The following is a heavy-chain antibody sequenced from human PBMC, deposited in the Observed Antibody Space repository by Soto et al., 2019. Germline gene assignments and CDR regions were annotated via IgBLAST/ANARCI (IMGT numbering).Heavy chain of an antibody. V-gene: IGHV3-7*01. Sequence: AASGFTFSSYWMSWVRPAPGKGLEWVANIKQDGSEKYYVDSVKGRFTISRDNAKNSLNLQMNSLRAEDTAVYYCARVTDYYESSGYFDYWGQGTLVTVSS. CDR1: GFTFSSYW. CDR2: IKQDGSEK. CDR3: ARVTDYYESSGYFDY. D-gene: IGHD3-22*01. J-gene: IGHJ4*02.